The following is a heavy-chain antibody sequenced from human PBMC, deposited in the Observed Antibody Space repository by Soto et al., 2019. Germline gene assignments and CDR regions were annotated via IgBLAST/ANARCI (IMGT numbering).Heavy chain of an antibody. J-gene: IGHJ4*02. V-gene: IGHV3-30*18. CDR1: GFTFSHYA. CDR2: MSYDGSNE. CDR3: AKDGSHNFDY. D-gene: IGHD1-26*01. Sequence: QVQLVESGGGVVQPGRSLRLSCAASGFTFSHYAMHWVRQAPGKGLEWVALMSYDGSNEYYADSVKGRFTISRDNSKNTLDLRMNSLRAEHTAVYYCAKDGSHNFDYWGQGTLVTFSS.